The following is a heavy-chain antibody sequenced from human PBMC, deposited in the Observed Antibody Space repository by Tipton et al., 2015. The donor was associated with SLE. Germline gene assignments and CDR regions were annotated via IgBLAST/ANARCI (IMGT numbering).Heavy chain of an antibody. CDR2: IYHSGST. Sequence: TLSLTCTVSGYSISSGFYWGWIRQPPGKGLEWIGTIYHSGSTYYNPSLRSRVTVSVDTSKNQFSLNLSSVTAADTAVYYCARAIRTADSNYIDNWGPGTLVTVSS. J-gene: IGHJ4*02. V-gene: IGHV4-38-2*02. CDR1: GYSISSGFY. CDR3: ARAIRTADSNYIDN. D-gene: IGHD1-14*01.